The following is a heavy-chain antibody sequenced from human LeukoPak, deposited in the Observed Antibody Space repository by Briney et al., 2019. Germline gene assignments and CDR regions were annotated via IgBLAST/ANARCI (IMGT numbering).Heavy chain of an antibody. Sequence: GGSLRLSCAASGFTFSNAWMSWVRQAPGKGLEWVGRIKSKTDGGTTDYAAPVKGRFTISRDDSKNTLYLRMNSLKTEDTAVYYCTTDPIVGATTGNYWGQGTLVTVSS. CDR1: GFTFSNAW. D-gene: IGHD1-26*01. J-gene: IGHJ4*02. V-gene: IGHV3-15*01. CDR2: IKSKTDGGTT. CDR3: TTDPIVGATTGNY.